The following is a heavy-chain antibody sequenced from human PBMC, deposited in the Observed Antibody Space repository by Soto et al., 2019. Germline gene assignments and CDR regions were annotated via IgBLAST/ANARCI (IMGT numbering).Heavy chain of an antibody. CDR1: GFTFDDYA. CDR3: AKDMVAGNYYYYYGMDV. CDR2: ISWNSGSI. V-gene: IGHV3-9*01. Sequence: PRGSLRLSCAASGFTFDDYAMHWVRQAPGKGLEWVSGISWNSGSIGYADSVKGRFTISRDNAKNSLYLQMNSLRAEDTALYYCAKDMVAGNYYYYYGMDVWGQGTTVTVSS. D-gene: IGHD6-19*01. J-gene: IGHJ6*02.